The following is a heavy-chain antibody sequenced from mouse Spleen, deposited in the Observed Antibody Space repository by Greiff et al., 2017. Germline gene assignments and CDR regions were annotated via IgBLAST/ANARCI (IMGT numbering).Heavy chain of an antibody. J-gene: IGHJ4*01. Sequence: EVQRVESGGGLVKPGGSLKLSCAASGFTFSSYAMSWVRQTPEKRLEWVATISSGGSYTYYPDSVKGRFTISRDNAKNTLYLQMSSLRSEDTAMYYCARQEYYGSSYYYAMDYWGQGTSVTVSS. CDR1: GFTFSSYA. CDR2: ISSGGSYT. V-gene: IGHV5-9-3*01. D-gene: IGHD1-1*01. CDR3: ARQEYYGSSYYYAMDY.